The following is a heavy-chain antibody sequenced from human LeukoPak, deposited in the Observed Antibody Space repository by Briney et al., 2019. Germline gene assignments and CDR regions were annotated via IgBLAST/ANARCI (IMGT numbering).Heavy chain of an antibody. Sequence: ASVKVSCKASGYTFTSYGISWVRQAPGQGLEWMGWIGAYNGNTNYAQKLQGRVTMTTDTSTSTAYMELRSLRSDDTAVYYCARDRKSGGSSSTAFDIWGQGTMVTVSS. J-gene: IGHJ3*02. CDR1: GYTFTSYG. D-gene: IGHD2-15*01. CDR3: ARDRKSGGSSSTAFDI. V-gene: IGHV1-18*01. CDR2: IGAYNGNT.